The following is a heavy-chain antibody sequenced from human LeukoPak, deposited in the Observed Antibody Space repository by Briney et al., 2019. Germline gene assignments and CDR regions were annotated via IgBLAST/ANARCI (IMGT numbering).Heavy chain of an antibody. CDR1: GFIFSSYA. Sequence: GGSLRLPCAASGFIFSSYAMRRVRRAPGKGGGWVSAIIGSGGSKYYSEYVKGGFTISRDNSKNTLYLQMNSLRAYDTAVYYCAINPVGDYWGQGTLVTVSS. CDR2: IIGSGGSK. V-gene: IGHV3-23*01. D-gene: IGHD4-23*01. CDR3: AINPVGDY. J-gene: IGHJ4*02.